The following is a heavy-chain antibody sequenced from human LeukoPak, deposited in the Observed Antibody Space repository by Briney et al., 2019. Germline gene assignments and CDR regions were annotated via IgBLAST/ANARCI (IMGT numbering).Heavy chain of an antibody. V-gene: IGHV3-30*02. CDR1: GFTFSSYG. Sequence: GGSLGLSCAASGFTFSSYGMHWVRQAPGKGLEWVAFIRYDGSNKYYADSVKGRFTISRDNSKNTLYLQMNSLRAEGTAVYYCATYSSSSSAFDIWGQGTMVTVSS. CDR2: IRYDGSNK. D-gene: IGHD6-6*01. J-gene: IGHJ3*02. CDR3: ATYSSSSSAFDI.